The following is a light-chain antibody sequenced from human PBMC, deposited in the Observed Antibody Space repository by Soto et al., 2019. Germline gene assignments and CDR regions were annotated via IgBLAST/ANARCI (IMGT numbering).Light chain of an antibody. CDR3: QQRGNWPLT. Sequence: EVVLTQSPATLSLSPGERATLSCRASQGVASYLAWYQQKPGQAPRLLIYDVSNRATGIPARFSGSGSVTDFTLTIISLEPEDFAVYYCQQRGNWPLTFGGGTKVEIK. J-gene: IGKJ4*01. CDR1: QGVASY. V-gene: IGKV3-11*01. CDR2: DVS.